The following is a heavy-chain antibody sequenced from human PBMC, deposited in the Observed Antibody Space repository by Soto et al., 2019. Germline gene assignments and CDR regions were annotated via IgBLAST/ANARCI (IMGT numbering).Heavy chain of an antibody. V-gene: IGHV3-72*01. Sequence: EVQLVESGGDLVQPGGSLRLSCAASGFTFSNYYMDWVRQAPGKGLEWVGRIRNKVNSYSTVYAASVRGRFTISREDSQNSLYLQMNSLQTDDTAVYYCARPNYYGTGKGRGFDIWGRGTMVIVSS. CDR3: ARPNYYGTGKGRGFDI. CDR1: GFTFSNYY. CDR2: IRNKVNSYST. D-gene: IGHD3-10*01. J-gene: IGHJ3*02.